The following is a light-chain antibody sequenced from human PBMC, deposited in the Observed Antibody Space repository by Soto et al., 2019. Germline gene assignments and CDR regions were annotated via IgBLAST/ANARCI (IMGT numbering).Light chain of an antibody. CDR3: SSYSSTSTPVV. J-gene: IGLJ2*01. CDR1: SSDIGGYSY. CDR2: EVS. Sequence: QSVLTQPASVSGSPGQSITISCTGTSSDIGGYSYVSWYQQHPDKAPKLIIYEVSNRPSGVSNRFSGSKSGDTASLTISGLQAEDEADYYCSSYSSTSTPVVFGGGTKLTVL. V-gene: IGLV2-14*01.